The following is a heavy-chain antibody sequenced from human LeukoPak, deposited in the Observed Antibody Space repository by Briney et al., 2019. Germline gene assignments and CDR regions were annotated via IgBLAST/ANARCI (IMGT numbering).Heavy chain of an antibody. CDR3: ARDPVGGSTIFDY. D-gene: IGHD1-26*01. Sequence: SQTFSLTRAISGDSVSSNSAAWNWIRQSPSRGLEWLGRTYYRSKWYYDYAVAVKSRISINPDTSKNQFSLQLSSVTPEDTAVYYCARDPVGGSTIFDYWGQGTLVTVSS. CDR1: GDSVSSNSAA. CDR2: TYYRSKWYY. J-gene: IGHJ4*02. V-gene: IGHV6-1*01.